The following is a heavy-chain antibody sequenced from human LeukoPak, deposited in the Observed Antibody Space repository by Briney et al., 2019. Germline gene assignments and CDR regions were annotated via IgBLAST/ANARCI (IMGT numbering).Heavy chain of an antibody. D-gene: IGHD6-19*01. CDR1: GFTFSSYA. CDR3: AKPYSSGWFTGTDLFDY. J-gene: IGHJ4*02. Sequence: GGSLRLSCAASGFTFSSYAMSWVRQASGKGLEWVSAISGSGGSTYYADSVKGRFTISRDNSKNTLYLQMNSLRAEDTAVYYCAKPYSSGWFTGTDLFDYWGQGTLVTVSS. V-gene: IGHV3-23*01. CDR2: ISGSGGST.